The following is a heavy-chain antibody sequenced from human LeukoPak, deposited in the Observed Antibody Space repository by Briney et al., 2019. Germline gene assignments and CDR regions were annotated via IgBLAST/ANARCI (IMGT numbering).Heavy chain of an antibody. V-gene: IGHV4-59*12. CDR2: IYYSGST. Sequence: PSETLSLTCTVSGGSISSYYWSWIRQPPGKGLERIGYIYYSGSTNYNPSLKSRVTISVDTSKNRFSLKLSSVTAADTAVYYCARVKYYYDSSGYSTLDYWGQGTLVTVSS. CDR1: GGSISSYY. D-gene: IGHD3-22*01. CDR3: ARVKYYYDSSGYSTLDY. J-gene: IGHJ4*02.